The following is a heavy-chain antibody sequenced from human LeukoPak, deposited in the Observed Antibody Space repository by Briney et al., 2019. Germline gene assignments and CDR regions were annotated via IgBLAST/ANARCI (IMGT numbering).Heavy chain of an antibody. CDR1: GYTFTSYG. V-gene: IGHV1-18*01. D-gene: IGHD2/OR15-2a*01. Sequence: ASVKVSCKAPGYTFTSYGISWVRQAPGQGLEWVGWISAYNGNTNYAQKLQGRVTMTTDTSTSTAYMELRSLRSDDTAVYYCARGNPYYYYMDVWGKGTTVTISS. J-gene: IGHJ6*03. CDR3: ARGNPYYYYMDV. CDR2: ISAYNGNT.